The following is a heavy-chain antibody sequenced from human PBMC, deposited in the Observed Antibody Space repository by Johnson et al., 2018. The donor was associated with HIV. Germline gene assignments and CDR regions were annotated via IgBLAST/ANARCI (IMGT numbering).Heavy chain of an antibody. CDR2: ISGSGGST. CDR1: GFTFSSYA. Sequence: VQLVESGGGLVQPGGSLRFSCAVSGFTFSSYAMSWVRQAPGKGLEWVSAISGSGGSTYYADSVKGRFTISRDNSKNTLYLQMNSLSAGDTAVYYCARGMYYNFWSGYGIRWDAFDIWGQGTMVTVSS. CDR3: ARGMYYNFWSGYGIRWDAFDI. J-gene: IGHJ3*02. D-gene: IGHD3-3*01. V-gene: IGHV3-23*04.